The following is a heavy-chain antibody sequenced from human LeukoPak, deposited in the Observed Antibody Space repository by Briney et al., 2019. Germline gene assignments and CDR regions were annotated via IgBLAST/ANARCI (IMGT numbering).Heavy chain of an antibody. CDR2: IYPGDSDT. Sequence: GESLKISCKGSGYSFTSYWIGWVRQMPGKGLEWMGIIYPGDSDTRYSPSFQGQVTISADKSISTAYLQWSSLKASDTAVYYCAREGIAAAGRGAFDIWGQGTMVTVSS. V-gene: IGHV5-51*01. CDR3: AREGIAAAGRGAFDI. CDR1: GYSFTSYW. J-gene: IGHJ3*02. D-gene: IGHD6-13*01.